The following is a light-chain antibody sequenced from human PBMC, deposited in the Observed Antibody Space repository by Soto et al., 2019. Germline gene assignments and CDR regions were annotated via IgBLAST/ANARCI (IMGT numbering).Light chain of an antibody. V-gene: IGKV3-15*01. J-gene: IGKJ5*01. CDR2: GAS. CDR1: QSVGSN. CDR3: QQYNNWPTIT. Sequence: EIVMTPSPATLSVSPGERATLSCRASQSVGSNLAWYQQKPCQAHRLIIYGASTRATGIPARFSGSVSGTEFTLTISSLQSEDFAVYYGQQYNNWPTITFGQVTRLEIK.